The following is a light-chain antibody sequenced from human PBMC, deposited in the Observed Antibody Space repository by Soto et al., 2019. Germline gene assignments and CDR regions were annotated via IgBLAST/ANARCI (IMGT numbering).Light chain of an antibody. V-gene: IGKV3-11*01. Sequence: EIVFTQSPGTLSLSPGERATLSCRASQSVSSYLAWYQQTPGQAPRLLIYDASNRATGIQARFSGSGAGTDCTRTISSLEPEDFTVDFCRQYSAWTLTFGQGTKVDNK. CDR3: RQYSAWTLT. CDR1: QSVSSY. CDR2: DAS. J-gene: IGKJ1*01.